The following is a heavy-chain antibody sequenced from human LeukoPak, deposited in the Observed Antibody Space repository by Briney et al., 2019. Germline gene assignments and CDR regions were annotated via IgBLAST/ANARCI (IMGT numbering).Heavy chain of an antibody. Sequence: APVKVSCKASGYTFTSYGISWVRQAPGQGLEWMGWISAYNGNTNYAQKLQGRVTMTTDTSTSTAYMELRSLRSDDTAVYYCASGRFNYYYYYMDVWGKGTTVTVSS. CDR1: GYTFTSYG. J-gene: IGHJ6*03. CDR2: ISAYNGNT. CDR3: ASGRFNYYYYYMDV. V-gene: IGHV1-18*01. D-gene: IGHD1-1*01.